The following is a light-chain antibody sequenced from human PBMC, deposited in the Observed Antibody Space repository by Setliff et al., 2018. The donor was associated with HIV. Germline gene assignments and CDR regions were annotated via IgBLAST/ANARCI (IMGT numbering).Light chain of an antibody. V-gene: IGLV2-14*03. J-gene: IGLJ1*01. CDR1: SSDIGTYDR. CDR2: DVI. Sequence: QSVLTQPASGSGTPGQSITISCTGSSSDIGTYDRVSWYQQRPDGGPRLIIYDVIHRPSGVPHRFSGSKSGNTASLTISGLQTEDEADYYCMSYLSTNSYVFGTGTKVTVL. CDR3: MSYLSTNSYV.